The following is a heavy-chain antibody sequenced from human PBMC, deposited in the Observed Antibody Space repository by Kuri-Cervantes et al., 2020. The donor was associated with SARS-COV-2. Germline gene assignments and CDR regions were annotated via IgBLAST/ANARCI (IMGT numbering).Heavy chain of an antibody. D-gene: IGHD6-6*01. CDR3: ARVVYSSYPGGLRV. CDR2: IKQDGSEK. CDR1: GFTFSDYY. J-gene: IGHJ6*04. V-gene: IGHV3-7*01. Sequence: ETLSLTCAASGFTFSDYYMSWIRQAPGKGLEWVANIKQDGSEKYYVDSVKGRFTISRDNAKNSLYLQMNSLRAEDTAVYYCARVVYSSYPGGLRVWGKGTTVTVSS.